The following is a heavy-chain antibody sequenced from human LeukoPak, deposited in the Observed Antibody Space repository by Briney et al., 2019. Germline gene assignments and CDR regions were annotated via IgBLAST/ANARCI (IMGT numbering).Heavy chain of an antibody. CDR3: ARDRERGMVRGILDY. V-gene: IGHV4-61*02. J-gene: IGHJ4*02. D-gene: IGHD3-10*01. Sequence: SETLSLTCTVSGGSISTGTYYWSWIRQPAGKGLEWIGRIYTSGSTNYNPSLKSRVTISIDSSKNQFALKLKSVTAADTAVYYCARDRERGMVRGILDYWGQGALVTVSS. CDR2: IYTSGST. CDR1: GGSISTGTYY.